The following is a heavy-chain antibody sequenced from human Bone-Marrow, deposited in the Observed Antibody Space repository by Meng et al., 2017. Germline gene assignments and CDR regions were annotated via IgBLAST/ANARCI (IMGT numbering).Heavy chain of an antibody. CDR2: ISYDGSNK. J-gene: IGHJ4*02. Sequence: GGSLRLSCAASGFTFEDYAMHWVRQAPGKGLEWVAVISYDGSNKYYADSVKGRFTISRDNSKNTLYLQMNSLRAEDTAVYYCARGVLRYFDWLSQGGDYWGQGTLVTVSS. V-gene: IGHV3-30*04. CDR1: GFTFEDYA. CDR3: ARGVLRYFDWLSQGGDY. D-gene: IGHD3-9*01.